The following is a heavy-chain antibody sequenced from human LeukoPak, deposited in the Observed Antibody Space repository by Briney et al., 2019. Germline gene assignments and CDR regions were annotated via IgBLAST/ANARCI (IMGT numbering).Heavy chain of an antibody. CDR2: IKQDGSEK. D-gene: IGHD3-10*01. V-gene: IGHV3-7*01. CDR1: GFTLSNYW. J-gene: IGHJ3*02. CDR3: ARGDHYDSGTSFIDAFDI. Sequence: GGSLRLSCAVSGFTLSNYWMSWVRQAPGKGLEWVANIKQDGSEKFYVDSVKGRFTISRDNAKNSLFLQMNSLRAEDTAVYYCARGDHYDSGTSFIDAFDIWGQGTMVTVSS.